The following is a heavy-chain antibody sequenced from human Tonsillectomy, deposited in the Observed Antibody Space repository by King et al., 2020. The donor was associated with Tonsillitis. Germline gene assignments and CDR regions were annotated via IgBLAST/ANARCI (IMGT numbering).Heavy chain of an antibody. CDR1: GGFFSGYY. CDR2: INHSGSA. V-gene: IGHV4-34*01. J-gene: IGHJ3*02. CDR3: ARGLRAVAGPKWGDAFDI. D-gene: IGHD6-19*01. Sequence: QVQLQQWGAGLLKPSETLSLTCAVYGGFFSGYYWSWIRQSPGKGLQWIGEINHSGSANYNPSLKCRVTISEDTSKNQLSLKLTSVTAADTAVYYCARGLRAVAGPKWGDAFDIWGQGTMVTVSS.